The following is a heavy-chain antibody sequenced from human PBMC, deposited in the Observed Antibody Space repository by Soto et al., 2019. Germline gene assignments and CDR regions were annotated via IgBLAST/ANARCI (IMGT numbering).Heavy chain of an antibody. Sequence: GGSLRLSCAASGFTFSSYGMHWVRQAPGKGLEWVAVISYDGSNKYYADSVKGRFTISRDNSKNTLYLQMNSLRAEDTAVYYCAKILEDSSSWYDYRSPDRTDYWGQGTLVTVSS. J-gene: IGHJ4*02. D-gene: IGHD6-13*01. V-gene: IGHV3-30*18. CDR2: ISYDGSNK. CDR1: GFTFSSYG. CDR3: AKILEDSSSWYDYRSPDRTDY.